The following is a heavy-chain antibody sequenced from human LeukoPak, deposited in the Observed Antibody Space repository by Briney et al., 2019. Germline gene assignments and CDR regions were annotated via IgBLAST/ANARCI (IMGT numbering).Heavy chain of an antibody. D-gene: IGHD3-10*01. CDR3: AFYGSGSSPFDP. J-gene: IGHJ5*02. Sequence: GGSLRLSCAASGFTFSDYTMIWVRQAPGKGLEWVSSISSSSYYIYYADSVKGRFTISRDNAKNSLHLQLNSLRAEDTAVYYCAFYGSGSSPFDPWGQGTLVTVSS. CDR1: GFTFSDYT. CDR2: ISSSSYYI. V-gene: IGHV3-21*01.